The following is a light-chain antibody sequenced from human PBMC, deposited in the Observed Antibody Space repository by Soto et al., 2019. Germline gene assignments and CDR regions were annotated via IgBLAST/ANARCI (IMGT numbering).Light chain of an antibody. J-gene: IGLJ2*01. CDR3: ETWDSNTRV. CDR2: LEGSGSY. V-gene: IGLV4-60*02. CDR1: SGHSSYI. Sequence: QTVVTQSSSASASLGSSAKLTCTLSSGHSSYIIAWHQQQPGKAPRYLMKLEGSGSYNKGSGVPDRFSGSSSGADRYLTISNLRFEDEADYYCETWDSNTRVFGGGTKLTVL.